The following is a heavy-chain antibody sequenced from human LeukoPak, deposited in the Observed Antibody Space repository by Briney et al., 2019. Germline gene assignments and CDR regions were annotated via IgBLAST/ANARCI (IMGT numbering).Heavy chain of an antibody. CDR1: GFTFRSYA. Sequence: GGSLRLSCAASGFTFRSYAIHWVRQAPGKGLEGVSGISGSGGDTYFADSVKGRSTISRDNSKNTVFLQMDSLRAEDTAVYYCAKTTAGYSSGRYPGWPIDYWGQGTLVTVSS. J-gene: IGHJ4*02. CDR3: AKTTAGYSSGRYPGWPIDY. D-gene: IGHD6-19*01. CDR2: ISGSGGDT. V-gene: IGHV3-23*01.